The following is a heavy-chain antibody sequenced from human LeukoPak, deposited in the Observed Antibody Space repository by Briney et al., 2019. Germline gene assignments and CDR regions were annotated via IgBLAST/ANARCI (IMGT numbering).Heavy chain of an antibody. CDR2: IYHSGST. CDR1: GGSFSGYY. CDR3: ARVHEYYDFWSGYFDY. Sequence: SETLSLTCAVYGGSFSGYYWSWIRQPPGKGLEWIGYIYHSGSTYYNPSLKSRVTISVDRSKNQFSLKLSSVTAADTAVYYCARVHEYYDFWSGYFDYWGQGTLVTVSS. J-gene: IGHJ4*02. D-gene: IGHD3-3*01. V-gene: IGHV4-30-2*01.